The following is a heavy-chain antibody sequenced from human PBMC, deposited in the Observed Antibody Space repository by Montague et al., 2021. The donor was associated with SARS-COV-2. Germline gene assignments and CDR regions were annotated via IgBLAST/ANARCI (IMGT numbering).Heavy chain of an antibody. CDR1: GYSISSGYY. V-gene: IGHV4-38-2*02. CDR2: IYHSGST. CDR3: ARSQDCSTTSCHFDY. J-gene: IGHJ4*02. Sequence: SETLSLTCTVSGYSISSGYYWGWIRQPPGKGLEWIGSIYHSGSTYYNPSLKSRVTISVDTSKNLFSLKLSSVTAADTAVYYCARSQDCSTTSCHFDYWGQGTLVTVSS. D-gene: IGHD2-2*01.